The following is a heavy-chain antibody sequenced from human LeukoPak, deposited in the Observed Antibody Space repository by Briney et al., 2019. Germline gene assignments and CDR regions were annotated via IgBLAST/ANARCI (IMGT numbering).Heavy chain of an antibody. J-gene: IGHJ3*02. D-gene: IGHD3-22*01. CDR3: ARVQFDTSGFHNGFDI. Sequence: PGGSLRLSCAASGFFFDEFGMTWVRQGPGKGLEWVSGINWNGANTGYAASVEGRFSISRDNAKNILYLQMSSLRAEDTALYHCARVQFDTSGFHNGFDIWGPRTMVTVSS. CDR1: GFFFDEFG. CDR2: INWNGANT. V-gene: IGHV3-20*01.